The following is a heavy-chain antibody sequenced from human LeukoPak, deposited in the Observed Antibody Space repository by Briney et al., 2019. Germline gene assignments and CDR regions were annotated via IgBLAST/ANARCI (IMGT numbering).Heavy chain of an antibody. V-gene: IGHV3-48*03. Sequence: GGSLRLSCAASGISFSSYEMNWVRQAPGKGLEWISCISGSGTTMYYADSVKGRFTISRDNAKSSLYLQMNSLRAEDTAVYYCARGFRDTAMFLDYWGQGTLVTVSS. CDR2: ISGSGTTM. J-gene: IGHJ4*02. D-gene: IGHD5-18*01. CDR1: GISFSSYE. CDR3: ARGFRDTAMFLDY.